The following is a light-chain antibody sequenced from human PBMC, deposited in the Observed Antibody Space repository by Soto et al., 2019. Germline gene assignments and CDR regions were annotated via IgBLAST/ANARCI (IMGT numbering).Light chain of an antibody. CDR2: DAS. CDR1: QSVSSN. Sequence: EILMTQSPATLSVSPGERATLSCRASQSVSSNLAWYQQKPGQAPRLLIYDASTRATGIPATFSGSGSGTDFTLTISGLQSEDFAVYYCQQYNNWPETFGQGTKVDIK. J-gene: IGKJ1*01. V-gene: IGKV3-15*01. CDR3: QQYNNWPET.